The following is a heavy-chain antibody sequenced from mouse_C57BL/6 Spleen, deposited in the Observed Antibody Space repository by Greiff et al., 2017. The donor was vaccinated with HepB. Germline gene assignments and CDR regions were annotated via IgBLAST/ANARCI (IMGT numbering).Heavy chain of an antibody. J-gene: IGHJ2*01. CDR1: GFTFSDYY. V-gene: IGHV5-12*01. CDR3: ARHGLGQTTVFDY. Sequence: EVQVVESGGGLVQPGGSLKLSCAASGFTFSDYYMYWVRQTPEKRLEWVAYISNGGGSTYYPDTVKGRFTISRDNAKNTLYLQMSRLKSEDTAMYYCARHGLGQTTVFDYWGQGTTLTVSS. CDR2: ISNGGGST. D-gene: IGHD1-1*01.